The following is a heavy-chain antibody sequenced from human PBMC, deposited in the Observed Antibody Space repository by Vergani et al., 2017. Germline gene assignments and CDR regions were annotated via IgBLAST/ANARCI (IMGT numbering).Heavy chain of an antibody. V-gene: IGHV3-30-3*01. J-gene: IGHJ4*02. D-gene: IGHD4-17*01. CDR2: ISYDGSNK. CDR1: GFTFSSYA. Sequence: QVQLVESGGGVVQPGRSLRLSCAASGFTFSSYAMHWVRQAPGKGLEWVAVISYDGSNKYYADSVKGRFTISRDNSKNTLYLQMNSLRAEDTAVYYCAGVPHRMTTGESLPRAAFDYWGQGTLVTVSS. CDR3: AGVPHRMTTGESLPRAAFDY.